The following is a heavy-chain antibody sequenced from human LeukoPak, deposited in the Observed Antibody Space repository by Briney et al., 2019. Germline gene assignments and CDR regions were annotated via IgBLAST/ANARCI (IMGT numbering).Heavy chain of an antibody. CDR2: IYYSGST. J-gene: IGHJ5*02. Sequence: SETLSLTCAVSGGSISSYYWSWIRQPPGKGLEWIGYIYYSGSTNYNPSLKSRVTISVDTSKNQFSLKLSSVTAADTAVYYCARGYPYYYDSSGPNWFDPWGQGTLVTVSS. D-gene: IGHD3-22*01. CDR1: GGSISSYY. CDR3: ARGYPYYYDSSGPNWFDP. V-gene: IGHV4-59*12.